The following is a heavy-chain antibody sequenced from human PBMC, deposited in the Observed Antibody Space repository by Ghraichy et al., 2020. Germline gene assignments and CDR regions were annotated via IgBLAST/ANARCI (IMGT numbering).Heavy chain of an antibody. Sequence: ETLSLTCAASGMSISRHSMTWVRQAPGKGLEWVANINHDGSETYYVDPVRGRFTISRDNLQNSVFLQMSSLRPDDTAIYYCARQDSSAWNALVYWGPGTLVSVSS. CDR1: GMSISRHS. V-gene: IGHV3-7*03. J-gene: IGHJ4*02. CDR3: ARQDSSAWNALVY. D-gene: IGHD3-22*01. CDR2: INHDGSET.